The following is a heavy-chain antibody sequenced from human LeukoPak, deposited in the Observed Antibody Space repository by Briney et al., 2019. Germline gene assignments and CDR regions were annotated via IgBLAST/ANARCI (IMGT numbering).Heavy chain of an antibody. V-gene: IGHV4-59*12. CDR3: AREMTTGPLSH. D-gene: IGHD4-17*01. CDR2: IYYSGST. J-gene: IGHJ4*02. Sequence: SETLSLTCTVSGGSISSYYWSWIRQPPGKGLEWIGYIYYSGSTNYNPSLKSRVTISVDRSKNQFSLKLSSVTAADTAVYYCAREMTTGPLSHWGQGTLVTVSS. CDR1: GGSISSYY.